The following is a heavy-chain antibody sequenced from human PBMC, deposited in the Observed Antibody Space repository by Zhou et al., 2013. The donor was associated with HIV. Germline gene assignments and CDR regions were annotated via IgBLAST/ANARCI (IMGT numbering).Heavy chain of an antibody. CDR2: INPNSGGT. V-gene: IGHV1-2*02. CDR1: GYTFTVYT. D-gene: IGHD4-17*01. J-gene: IGHJ4*02. Sequence: VQLVQSGAEVKRPGSSVKVSCEASGYTFTVYTIHWVRQAPGQGLEWMGWINPNSGGTNYAQKFQGRVTMTSDTSISSAYMELSRLRSDDTAVYYCARGFDYGDYFNWGQGTLVTVSS. CDR3: ARGFDYGDYFN.